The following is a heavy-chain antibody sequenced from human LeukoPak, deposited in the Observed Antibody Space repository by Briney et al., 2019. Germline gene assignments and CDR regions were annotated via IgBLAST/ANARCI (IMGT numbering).Heavy chain of an antibody. Sequence: MSSETLSLTCTVSGGSISSGSYYWSWIRQPAGKGLEWIGRIYTSGSTNYNPSLKSRVTISVDTSKNQFSLKLSSVTAADTAVYYCARDGGYSYGYYFDYWGQGTLVTVSS. D-gene: IGHD5-18*01. CDR3: ARDGGYSYGYYFDY. CDR2: IYTSGST. J-gene: IGHJ4*02. CDR1: GGSISSGSYY. V-gene: IGHV4-61*02.